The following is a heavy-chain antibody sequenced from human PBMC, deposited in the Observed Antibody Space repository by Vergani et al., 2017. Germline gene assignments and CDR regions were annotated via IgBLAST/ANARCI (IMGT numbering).Heavy chain of an antibody. Sequence: QVHLVESGGGVVQPGRSLRLSCVVSGFTSSYYGMHWVRQAPGKGLEWVAVISYDGTQKYYADSVKGRFTISRDNSKSTLYLQMNSLRTEDTAVYYCATLPVAIGFDYWGQGTLVTVSS. D-gene: IGHD2-2*01. V-gene: IGHV3-30*03. CDR3: ATLPVAIGFDY. CDR1: GFTSSYYG. CDR2: ISYDGTQK. J-gene: IGHJ4*02.